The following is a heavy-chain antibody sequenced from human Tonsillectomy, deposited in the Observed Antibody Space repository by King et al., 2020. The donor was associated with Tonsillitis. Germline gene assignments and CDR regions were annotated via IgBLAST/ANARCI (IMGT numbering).Heavy chain of an antibody. Sequence: VQLQESGPGLVKPSQTLSLTCTVSGGSLSSGSYYLNWIRQPAGKGLEWIGRIYTSGRTNYNPSLKTRLTMSVDTSKNQFSLKLSPVTAADTAVYYCARALWSGYLDAFDIWGQGTMVTVSS. D-gene: IGHD3-3*01. CDR2: IYTSGRT. V-gene: IGHV4-61*02. J-gene: IGHJ3*02. CDR1: GGSLSSGSYY. CDR3: ARALWSGYLDAFDI.